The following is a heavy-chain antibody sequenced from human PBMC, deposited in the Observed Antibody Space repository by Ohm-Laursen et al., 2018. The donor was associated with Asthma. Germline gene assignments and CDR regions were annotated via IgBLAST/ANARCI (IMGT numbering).Heavy chain of an antibody. CDR2: TSGTGSVI. J-gene: IGHJ4*02. CDR1: GFIFNNDF. D-gene: IGHD3-3*01. V-gene: IGHV3-11*01. Sequence: SLRLSCTAPGFIFNNDFMSWIRQAPGKGLEWVSYTSGTGSVIYYADSVKGRFTISRDNAKNSLYLQMNSLRAEDTAVYYCARSYYDFWSGYAYWGQGTLVTVSS. CDR3: ARSYYDFWSGYAY.